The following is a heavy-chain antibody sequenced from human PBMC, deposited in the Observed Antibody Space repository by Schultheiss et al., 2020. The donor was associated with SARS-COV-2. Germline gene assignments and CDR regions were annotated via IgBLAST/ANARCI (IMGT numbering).Heavy chain of an antibody. CDR2: ISSNGGST. D-gene: IGHD3-10*01. J-gene: IGHJ5*02. Sequence: GGSLRLSCAASGFTFSSYAMHWVRQAPGKGLEYVSAISSNGGSTYYANSVKGRFTISRDNSKNTLYLQMNSLRAEDTAVYYCAREGIIWFGELFGSFDPWGQGTLVTVSS. V-gene: IGHV3-64*01. CDR1: GFTFSSYA. CDR3: AREGIIWFGELFGSFDP.